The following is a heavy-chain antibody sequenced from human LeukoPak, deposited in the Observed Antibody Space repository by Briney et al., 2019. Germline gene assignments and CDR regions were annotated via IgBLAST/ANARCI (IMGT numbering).Heavy chain of an antibody. CDR2: INPNSGGR. V-gene: IGHV1-2*02. CDR3: ARGAYDYGSGLGAFDI. D-gene: IGHD3-10*01. CDR1: GYTFTGYY. J-gene: IGHJ3*02. Sequence: ASVKVSCTASGYTFTGYYMHWVRQAPGKGLEWMGWINPNSGGRNYAQKFQGRVTMTRDTSISTTYMELSRLRSDGTEVYYCARGAYDYGSGLGAFDIWGQGTMVTVSS.